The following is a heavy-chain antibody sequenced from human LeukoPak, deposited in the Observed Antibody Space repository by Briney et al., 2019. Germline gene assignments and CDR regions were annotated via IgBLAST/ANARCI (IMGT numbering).Heavy chain of an antibody. D-gene: IGHD1-26*01. Sequence: GGSLRLSCAASGFTFSSYGMHWVRQAPGKGLEWVAFIRFDGNNEFYADSVRGRFTISRDNSKNTLYLQMNSLRAEDTAVYYCAKNRDRGGSYHKSYYYYYMDVWGKGTTVTISS. J-gene: IGHJ6*03. V-gene: IGHV3-30*02. CDR2: IRFDGNNE. CDR3: AKNRDRGGSYHKSYYYYYMDV. CDR1: GFTFSSYG.